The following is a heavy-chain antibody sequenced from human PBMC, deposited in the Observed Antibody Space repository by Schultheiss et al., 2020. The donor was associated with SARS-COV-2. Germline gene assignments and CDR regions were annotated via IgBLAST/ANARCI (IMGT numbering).Heavy chain of an antibody. CDR3: AREPTTNYDFWSGYRWAYYYYGMDV. CDR1: GFTFSSYG. J-gene: IGHJ6*02. V-gene: IGHV3-23*01. D-gene: IGHD3-3*01. Sequence: GGSLRLSCAASGFTFSSYGMHWVRQAPGKGLEWVSAISGSGGSTYYADSVKGRFTISRDNSKNTLYLQMNSLRAEDTAVYYCAREPTTNYDFWSGYRWAYYYYGMDVWGQGTTVTVSS. CDR2: ISGSGGST.